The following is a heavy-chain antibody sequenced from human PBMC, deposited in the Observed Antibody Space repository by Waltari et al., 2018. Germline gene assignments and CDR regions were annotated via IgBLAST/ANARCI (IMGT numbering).Heavy chain of an antibody. CDR2: IYHSGRT. J-gene: IGHJ4*02. D-gene: IGHD3-10*01. V-gene: IGHV4-38-2*01. CDR1: GYSISSGYY. CDR3: ARGDYGSGIDY. Sequence: QVQLQESGPGLVKPSETLSLTCAVSGYSISSGYYWGWIRQPPGKGLEWIGSIYHSGRTYYNPSRKSRGTISVDTSKNQFSLKLSSVTAADTAVYYCARGDYGSGIDYWGQGTLVTVSS.